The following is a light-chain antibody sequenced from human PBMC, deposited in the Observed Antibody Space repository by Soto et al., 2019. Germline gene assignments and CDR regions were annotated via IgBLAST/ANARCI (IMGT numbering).Light chain of an antibody. V-gene: IGLV1-40*01. CDR2: GNI. Sequence: QSVLTQPPSVSGAPGQRVTISCTWSSSNIGAGYDVHWYQQLPGTAPKLLIYGNINRPSGVPDRFSGSKAGTSASLAITGLQAEDDADYYCQSYDSSLSVVFGGGTKLTVL. CDR1: SSNIGAGYD. J-gene: IGLJ2*01. CDR3: QSYDSSLSVV.